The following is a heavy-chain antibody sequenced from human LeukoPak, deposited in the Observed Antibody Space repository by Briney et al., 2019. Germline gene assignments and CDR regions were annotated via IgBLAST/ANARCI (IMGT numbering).Heavy chain of an antibody. J-gene: IGHJ5*02. V-gene: IGHV3-33*06. Sequence: GGSLRLSCAASGFTFSSYRMHWVRQAPGKGLEWVAVIWYDGSNKYYADSVKGRFTISRDNSKNTLYLQMNSLRAEDTAVYYCAKDWSNYENWFDPWGQGTLVTVSS. D-gene: IGHD4-11*01. CDR2: IWYDGSNK. CDR3: AKDWSNYENWFDP. CDR1: GFTFSSYR.